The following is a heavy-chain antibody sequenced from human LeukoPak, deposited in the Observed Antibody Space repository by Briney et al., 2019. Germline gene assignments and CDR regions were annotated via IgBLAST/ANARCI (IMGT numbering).Heavy chain of an antibody. J-gene: IGHJ6*02. CDR2: INAGNGNT. V-gene: IGHV1-3*01. CDR1: GYTFTSYA. D-gene: IGHD5-12*01. Sequence: ASVKVSCKASGYTFTSYAMHWVRQAPGQRLEWMGWINAGNGNTKYSQKFQGRVTITRDTSASTAYMELSSLRSEDTAVYYCARDKVATTRGAYYYYYYYGMDVWGQGTTVTVSS. CDR3: ARDKVATTRGAYYYYYYYGMDV.